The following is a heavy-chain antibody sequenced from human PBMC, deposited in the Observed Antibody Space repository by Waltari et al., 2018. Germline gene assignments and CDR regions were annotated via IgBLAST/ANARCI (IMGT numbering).Heavy chain of an antibody. Sequence: QVQLQESGPSLLKPSETLSLICTVSGGSISGFYWSWVRQPPGKGLDWIGYNYYTGSTNFNPSLKSLVTMSVDTSKNQFSLKLSSVTAADTAFYYCARGGGGDWEWFDPWGQGTLVTVSS. CDR1: GGSISGFY. J-gene: IGHJ5*02. CDR3: ARGGGGDWEWFDP. D-gene: IGHD2-21*02. CDR2: NYYTGST. V-gene: IGHV4-59*01.